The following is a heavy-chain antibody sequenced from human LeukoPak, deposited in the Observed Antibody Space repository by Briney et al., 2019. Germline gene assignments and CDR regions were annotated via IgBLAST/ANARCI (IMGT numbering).Heavy chain of an antibody. J-gene: IGHJ4*02. CDR1: GYSFTSYW. Sequence: GESLKISCKGSGYSFTSYWIGLVRQMPGKGLEWMGIIYPGDSYTRYSPSFQGQVTISADQSIRTAYLQWRSLKAPATTMYYCARQLRRERWLQSYFDYWGQGTLVTVSS. CDR3: ARQLRRERWLQSYFDY. D-gene: IGHD5-24*01. CDR2: IYPGDSYT. V-gene: IGHV5-51*01.